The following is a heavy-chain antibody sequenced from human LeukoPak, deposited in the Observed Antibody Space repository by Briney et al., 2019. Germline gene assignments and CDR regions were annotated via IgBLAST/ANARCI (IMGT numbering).Heavy chain of an antibody. Sequence: PGGSLRLSCAASGFTFSSYSMNWVRQAPGKGLEWVSYISSSSSTIYYADSVKGRFTISRDNAKNSLYLQMNSLRAEDTAVYYCARVDYYDSSGSQRNNDYWGQGTLVTVSS. V-gene: IGHV3-48*01. CDR1: GFTFSSYS. CDR3: ARVDYYDSSGSQRNNDY. J-gene: IGHJ4*02. CDR2: ISSSSSTI. D-gene: IGHD3-22*01.